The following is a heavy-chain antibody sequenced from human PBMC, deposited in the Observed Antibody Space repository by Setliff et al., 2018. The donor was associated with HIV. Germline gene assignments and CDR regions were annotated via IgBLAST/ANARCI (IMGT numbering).Heavy chain of an antibody. J-gene: IGHJ3*02. CDR1: GYTFNSYT. D-gene: IGHD3-9*01. CDR2: ISPYNGNT. V-gene: IGHV1-18*04. Sequence: ASVKVSCKASGYTFNSYTISWLRQAPGQGLEWMGWISPYNGNTDYAQEMQGRLTMTTDTSTSTAYMDLESLTSDDTAVYYCARAPPPLRYFDWEPLDAFDIWGQGTTVTVSS. CDR3: ARAPPPLRYFDWEPLDAFDI.